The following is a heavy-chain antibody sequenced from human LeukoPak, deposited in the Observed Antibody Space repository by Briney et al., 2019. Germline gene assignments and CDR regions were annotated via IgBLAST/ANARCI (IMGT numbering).Heavy chain of an antibody. J-gene: IGHJ4*02. Sequence: GGSLRLSCVVSGFTFSSYWMSWVRQAPGKGLEWVANIKHDGSEKYYADSVKGRFTISRGNAKNSLYLQMNSLRAEDTAVYYCARENRWTHFDYWGQGTLVTVSS. CDR3: ARENRWTHFDY. CDR1: GFTFSSYW. D-gene: IGHD2-15*01. V-gene: IGHV3-7*04. CDR2: IKHDGSEK.